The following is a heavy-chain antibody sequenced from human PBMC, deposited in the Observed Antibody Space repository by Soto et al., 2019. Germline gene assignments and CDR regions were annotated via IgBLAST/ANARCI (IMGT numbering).Heavy chain of an antibody. CDR1: GGTFSSYA. CDR3: ARVPGGVGANRGEDY. D-gene: IGHD3-16*01. J-gene: IGHJ4*02. CDR2: IIPIFGTA. V-gene: IGHV1-69*01. Sequence: QVQLVQSGAEVKKPGSSVKVSCKASGGTFSSYAISWVRQAPVQGLEWMGGIIPIFGTANYAQKFQGRVTITADESTSPASMELSSLRSEGRAVYYCARVPGGVGANRGEDYWGQGTLVTVSS.